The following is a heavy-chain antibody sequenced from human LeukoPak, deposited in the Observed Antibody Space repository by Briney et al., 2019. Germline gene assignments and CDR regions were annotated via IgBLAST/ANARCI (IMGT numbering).Heavy chain of an antibody. CDR2: IYYSGST. V-gene: IGHV4-39*01. D-gene: IGHD6-13*01. CDR1: GGSISSSSYY. CDR3: ARRGIAAAGTSYFDY. J-gene: IGHJ4*02. Sequence: SSETLSLTCTVSGGSISSSSYYWGWIRQPPGKGLEWIGSIYYSGSTYYNPSLKSRVTISVDTSKNQFSLKLSSVTAADTAVYYCARRGIAAAGTSYFDYWGQGTLVTVSS.